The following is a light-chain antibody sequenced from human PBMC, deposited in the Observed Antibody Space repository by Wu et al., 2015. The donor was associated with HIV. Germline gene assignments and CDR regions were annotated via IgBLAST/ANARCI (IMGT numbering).Light chain of an antibody. CDR3: QQYGSSPLT. CDR2: DTS. J-gene: IGKJ4*01. V-gene: IGKV3-20*01. Sequence: EMVLTQSPGTLSLSPGDRATLSCRASQGINSAYFAWYQQKPGQAPRLLIYDTSIRATGVSDRFSGSGSGTDFTLTISRLEPEDFAVYHCQQYGSSPLTLGGGTKVEIK. CDR1: QGINSAY.